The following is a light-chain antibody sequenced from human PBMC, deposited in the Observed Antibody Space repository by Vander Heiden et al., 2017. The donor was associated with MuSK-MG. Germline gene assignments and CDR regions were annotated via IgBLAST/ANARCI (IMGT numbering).Light chain of an antibody. J-gene: IGLJ3*02. CDR3: AAWDDSLNGWV. V-gene: IGLV1-44*01. CDR2: SNN. CDR1: SSNIGSNT. Sequence: QSVLNQPPSASGTPGQRVTISCSGSSSNIGSNTVNWYQQLPGTAPKLLIYSNNQRPSGVPDRISGSKSGTSASLAISGLQSEDEADYYCAAWDDSLNGWVVGGGTKLTVL.